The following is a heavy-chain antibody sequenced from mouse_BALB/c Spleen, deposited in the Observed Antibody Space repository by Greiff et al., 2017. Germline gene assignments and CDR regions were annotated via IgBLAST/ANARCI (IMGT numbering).Heavy chain of an antibody. Sequence: DVQLVESGGGLVQPGGSRKLSCAASGFTFSSFGMHWVRQAPEKGLEWVAYISSGSSTIYYADTVKGRFTISRDNPKNTLFLQMTSLRSEDTAMYYCARSLTHFDYWGQGTTLTVSS. D-gene: IGHD2-12*01. CDR3: ARSLTHFDY. J-gene: IGHJ2*01. CDR1: GFTFSSFG. CDR2: ISSGSSTI. V-gene: IGHV5-17*02.